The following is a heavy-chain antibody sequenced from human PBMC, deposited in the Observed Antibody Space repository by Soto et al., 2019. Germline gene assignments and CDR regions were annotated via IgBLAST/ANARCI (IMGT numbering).Heavy chain of an antibody. Sequence: SETLSLTCTVSVDSLTTYYWSWIRQPAGKGLEWIGRIDASGNTNYNPSLNSRVTMSIDTSKKQFSLKLTSVTAADTAIYYCARYSNNWFQTEGMDVWGQGTTVTVSS. CDR1: VDSLTTYY. D-gene: IGHD6-13*01. CDR3: ARYSNNWFQTEGMDV. CDR2: IDASGNT. J-gene: IGHJ6*02. V-gene: IGHV4-4*07.